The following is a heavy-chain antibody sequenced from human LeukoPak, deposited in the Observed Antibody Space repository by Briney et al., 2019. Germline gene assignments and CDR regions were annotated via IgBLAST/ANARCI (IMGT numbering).Heavy chain of an antibody. D-gene: IGHD6-13*01. V-gene: IGHV3-21*01. Sequence: GGSLRLSCAASGFTFSSYSMNWVRQAPGKGLEWVSSISSSSSYIYYADSVKGRFTISRDNAKNSLYLQMNSLRAEDTAVYYRARGGSSSSWYVYFDYWGQGTLVTVSS. J-gene: IGHJ4*02. CDR3: ARGGSSSSWYVYFDY. CDR2: ISSSSSYI. CDR1: GFTFSSYS.